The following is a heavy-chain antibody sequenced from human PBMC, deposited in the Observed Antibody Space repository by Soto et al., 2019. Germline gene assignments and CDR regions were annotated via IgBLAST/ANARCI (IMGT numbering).Heavy chain of an antibody. CDR3: ARDRDDYGVYGMDV. Sequence: PSETLSLTCTVSGGSISNYYWTWIRQPPGKGLEWIGYIYDSGSTNYNPSLKSRVTISVDTSKNQFSLKLKSVTAADTAVYYCARDRDDYGVYGMDVWGQGTTVTVS. CDR2: IYDSGST. V-gene: IGHV4-59*13. D-gene: IGHD4-17*01. J-gene: IGHJ6*02. CDR1: GGSISNYY.